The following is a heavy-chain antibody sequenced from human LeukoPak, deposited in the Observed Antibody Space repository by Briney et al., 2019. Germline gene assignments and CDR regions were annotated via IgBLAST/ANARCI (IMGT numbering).Heavy chain of an antibody. D-gene: IGHD2/OR15-2a*01. V-gene: IGHV3-23*01. CDR2: ISGSGGST. CDR3: AKVILSGLDAFDI. Sequence: PGGSLRLSCAASGFTFRGYGMSWVRQAPGKGLEWVSAISGSGGSTYYADSVKGRFTISRDNSKNTLYVQMNSLRAEDTAVYYCAKVILSGLDAFDIWGQGTMVTVSS. J-gene: IGHJ3*02. CDR1: GFTFRGYG.